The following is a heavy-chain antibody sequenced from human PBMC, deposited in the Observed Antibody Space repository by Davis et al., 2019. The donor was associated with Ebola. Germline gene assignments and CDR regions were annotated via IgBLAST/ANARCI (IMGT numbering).Heavy chain of an antibody. CDR3: ARDFEPRNSAF. CDR1: GFTFSSYN. CDR2: ISGGSITI. D-gene: IGHD3-9*01. V-gene: IGHV3-48*02. Sequence: GESLKISCAASGFTFSSYNMNWVRQAPGKGLEWISYISGGSITIYYADSVKGRFTVSRDNAKSSLYLQMNGLTDEDTAVYFCARDFEPRNSAFWGQGTLVTVSS. J-gene: IGHJ4*02.